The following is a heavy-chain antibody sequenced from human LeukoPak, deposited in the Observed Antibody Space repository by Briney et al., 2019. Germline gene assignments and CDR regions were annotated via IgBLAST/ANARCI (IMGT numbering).Heavy chain of an antibody. Sequence: SETLSLTCTVSGGSLTSSSYYWGWIRQPPGKGLEWIGSIYYSGSPYYKSSLKSRFTISVDTSKNQFSLKLSSVTAADTAVYYCARWGAYYDSSGYYPTFDYWGQGTLVTVSS. D-gene: IGHD3-22*01. CDR1: GGSLTSSSYY. V-gene: IGHV4-39*07. CDR3: ARWGAYYDSSGYYPTFDY. J-gene: IGHJ4*02. CDR2: IYYSGSP.